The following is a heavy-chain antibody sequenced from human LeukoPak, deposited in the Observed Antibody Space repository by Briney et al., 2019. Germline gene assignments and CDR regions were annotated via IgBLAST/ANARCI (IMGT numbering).Heavy chain of an antibody. CDR1: GGSISSGDYY. CDR2: IYYSGST. Sequence: PSETLSLTCTVSGGSISSGDYYWSWIRQPPGKGLEWIGYIYYSGSTYYNPSLKSRVTISVDTSKNQFSLQLNSVTPEDTAVYYCARASWELPDYWGQGTLVTVSS. J-gene: IGHJ4*02. V-gene: IGHV4-30-4*08. D-gene: IGHD1-7*01. CDR3: ARASWELPDY.